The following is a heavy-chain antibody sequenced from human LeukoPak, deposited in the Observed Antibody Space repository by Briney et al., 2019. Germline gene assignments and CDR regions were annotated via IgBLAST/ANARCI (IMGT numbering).Heavy chain of an antibody. Sequence: GGSLRLSCAASGFTFSSYSMNWVRQAPGKGLEWVSSISSSSSYIYYADSVKGRFTISRDNAKNSLYLQMNSLRAEATAVYYCANVLSGSLSIFDYWGQGTLVTVSS. CDR3: ANVLSGSLSIFDY. V-gene: IGHV3-21*01. CDR2: ISSSSSYI. CDR1: GFTFSSYS. D-gene: IGHD1-26*01. J-gene: IGHJ4*02.